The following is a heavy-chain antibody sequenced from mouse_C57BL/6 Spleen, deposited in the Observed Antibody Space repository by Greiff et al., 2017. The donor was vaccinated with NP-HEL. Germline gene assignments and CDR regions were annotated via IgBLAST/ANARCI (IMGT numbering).Heavy chain of an antibody. D-gene: IGHD1-1*01. V-gene: IGHV1-82*01. J-gene: IGHJ3*01. CDR2: IYPGDGDT. CDR1: GYAFSSSW. Sequence: QVQLKESGPELVKPGASVKISCKASGYAFSSSWMNWVKQRPGKGLEWIGRIYPGDGDTNYNGKFKGKATLTADKSSSTAYMQLSSLTSEDSAVYFCARYEDYGSTQFAYWGQGTLVTVSA. CDR3: ARYEDYGSTQFAY.